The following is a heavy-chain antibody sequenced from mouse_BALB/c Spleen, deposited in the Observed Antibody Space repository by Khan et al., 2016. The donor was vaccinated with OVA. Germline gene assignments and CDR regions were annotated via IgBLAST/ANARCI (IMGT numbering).Heavy chain of an antibody. CDR2: IWSAGST. D-gene: IGHD2-4*01. Sequence: QVQLKQSGPGLVQPSQSLSITCTVSGFSLAKYSVHWIRQSPGKGLEWLGVIWSAGSTDYNAAFISRLTITKDNSRSQVFFKVNSLQPNDTAIYYCARRGYDYGRGALFAYWGQGTLVTVSA. CDR3: ARRGYDYGRGALFAY. J-gene: IGHJ3*01. V-gene: IGHV2-2*02. CDR1: GFSLAKYS.